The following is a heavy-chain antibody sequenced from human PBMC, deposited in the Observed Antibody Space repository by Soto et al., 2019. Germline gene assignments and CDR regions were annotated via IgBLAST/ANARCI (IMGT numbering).Heavy chain of an antibody. Sequence: QVQLQESGPGLVKPSQTLSLTCTVSGGSISSGGYYWSWIRQHPGKGLEWIGYIYYSGSTYYNPSLKSLGTISVDPSKNHFSLKLSSVTAADTAVYYCAREARYFDWLLPYYGMDVWGQGTTVTVSS. CDR3: AREARYFDWLLPYYGMDV. V-gene: IGHV4-31*01. CDR1: GGSISSGGYY. CDR2: IYYSGST. J-gene: IGHJ6*02. D-gene: IGHD3-9*01.